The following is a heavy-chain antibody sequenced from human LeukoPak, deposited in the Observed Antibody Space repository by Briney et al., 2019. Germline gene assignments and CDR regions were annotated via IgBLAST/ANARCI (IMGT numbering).Heavy chain of an antibody. J-gene: IGHJ4*02. Sequence: PGGSLSLSCAASGFTFNIFSMSWVRQAPGKGLEWVSSITSDSAVTHYADSVRGRFTVSRDNAKNSVYLQMTGLKVDDTAIYYCARDPMKYDILTGFYSWGQGVLVTVSS. V-gene: IGHV3-21*01. CDR1: GFTFNIFS. D-gene: IGHD3-9*01. CDR3: ARDPMKYDILTGFYS. CDR2: ITSDSAVT.